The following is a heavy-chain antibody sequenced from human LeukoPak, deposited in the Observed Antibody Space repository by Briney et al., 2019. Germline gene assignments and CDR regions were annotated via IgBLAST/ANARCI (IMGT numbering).Heavy chain of an antibody. CDR2: IKQDGSEK. CDR1: GFTFSSYW. Sequence: GGSLRLSCAASGFTFSSYWMSWVRQAPGKGLEWVANIKQDGSEKYYVDSVKGRFTIYRDNAKNSLYLQMNSLRVEDTAIYYCVKRFAESIVSEHWGQGTLVTVSS. J-gene: IGHJ1*01. V-gene: IGHV3-7*01. CDR3: VKRFAESIVSEH. D-gene: IGHD2-15*01.